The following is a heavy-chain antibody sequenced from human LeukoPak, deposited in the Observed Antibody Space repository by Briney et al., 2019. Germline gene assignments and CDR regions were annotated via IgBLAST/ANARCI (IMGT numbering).Heavy chain of an antibody. CDR3: ARGTYRLGDGTDYFDY. J-gene: IGHJ4*02. CDR1: GFTFSSYA. CDR2: ISYDGSNK. D-gene: IGHD4-17*01. Sequence: PGGSLRLSCAASGFTFSSYAMHWVRQAPGKGLEWVAVISYDGSNKYYADSVKGRFTISRDNSKNTLYLQMNSLRAEDTAVYYCARGTYRLGDGTDYFDYWGREPWSPSPQ. V-gene: IGHV3-30-3*01.